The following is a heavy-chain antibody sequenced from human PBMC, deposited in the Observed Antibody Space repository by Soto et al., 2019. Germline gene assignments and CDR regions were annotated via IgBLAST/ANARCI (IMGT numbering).Heavy chain of an antibody. Sequence: GGSLRLSCAASGFTFSSYAMSWVRQAPGKGLEWVSVITCSGGSTYYADSVKGRFTISRDNSKNTLYLQMNSLRSEVTAVYYCTTDGEGGPDHWGQGTLVTVSS. CDR2: ITCSGGST. J-gene: IGHJ4*02. V-gene: IGHV3-23*01. CDR3: TTDGEGGPDH. CDR1: GFTFSSYA. D-gene: IGHD2-15*01.